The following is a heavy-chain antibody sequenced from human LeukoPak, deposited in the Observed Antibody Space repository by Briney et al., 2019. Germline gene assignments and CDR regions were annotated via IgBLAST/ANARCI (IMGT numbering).Heavy chain of an antibody. CDR2: ISSDGSSK. J-gene: IGHJ4*02. V-gene: IGHV3-30-3*01. CDR3: AKDRLGAAAPDYFDY. CDR1: GFTFTSYD. Sequence: PGGSLRLSCAASGFTFTSYDIHWVRQAPGKGLEWVAVISSDGSSKYYADSVKGRFTISRDNSKNTLYLQLNSLRAEDTAVYYCAKDRLGAAAPDYFDYWGQGTLVTVSS. D-gene: IGHD6-13*01.